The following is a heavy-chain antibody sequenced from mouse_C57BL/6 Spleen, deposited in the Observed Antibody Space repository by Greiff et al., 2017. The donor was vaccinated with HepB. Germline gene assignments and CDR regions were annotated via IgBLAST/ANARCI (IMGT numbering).Heavy chain of an antibody. CDR2: IYPGDGDT. Sequence: QVQLQQSGPELVKPGASVKISCKASGYAFSSSWMNWVKQRPGKGLEWIGRIYPGDGDTNYNGKFKGKATLTAAKSSSTAYMQLSSLTSEDSAVYFCARSYGRDYFDYWGQGTTLTVSS. CDR1: GYAFSSSW. V-gene: IGHV1-82*01. J-gene: IGHJ2*01. CDR3: ARSYGRDYFDY. D-gene: IGHD1-1*01.